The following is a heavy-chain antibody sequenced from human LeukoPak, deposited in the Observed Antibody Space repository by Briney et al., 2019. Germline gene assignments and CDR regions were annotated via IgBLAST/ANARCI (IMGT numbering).Heavy chain of an antibody. Sequence: SGGSLRLSCAASGFTFSSYSMNWVRQAPGKGLEWVSYITSSGSVIYHADSVKGRFTISRDNAKNSLYLQMNSLRDEDTAVYYCARVWGIAAAGGEIEYWGQGTLVTVSS. CDR2: ITSSGSVI. D-gene: IGHD6-13*01. J-gene: IGHJ4*02. CDR1: GFTFSSYS. V-gene: IGHV3-48*02. CDR3: ARVWGIAAAGGEIEY.